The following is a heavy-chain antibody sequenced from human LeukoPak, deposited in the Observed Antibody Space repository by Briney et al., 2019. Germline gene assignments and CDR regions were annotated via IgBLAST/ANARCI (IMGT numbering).Heavy chain of an antibody. J-gene: IGHJ4*02. D-gene: IGHD6-13*01. CDR3: ARHVGIAAAVRY. CDR1: GGSFSDCY. Sequence: TSETLSLTCAVYGGSFSDCYWSWIRQPPGKGLGWIGEINHSGSTNYNPSLKSRVTISVDTSKNQFSLKLSSVTAADTAVYYCARHVGIAAAVRYWGQGTLVTVSS. V-gene: IGHV4-34*01. CDR2: INHSGST.